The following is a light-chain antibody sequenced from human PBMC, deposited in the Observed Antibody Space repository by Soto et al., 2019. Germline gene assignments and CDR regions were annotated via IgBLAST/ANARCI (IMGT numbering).Light chain of an antibody. J-gene: IGKJ1*01. CDR3: QQYNSYPWT. CDR1: QSISNL. CDR2: KAS. V-gene: IGKV1-5*03. Sequence: DIQMTQSPSTLSASVGDRVTISCRASQSISNLLAWYQQKPGKAPNLLISKASSLESGVPSRFSGSGSGTEFTLTISSLQPDDFGSYYCQQYNSYPWTFGQGTKVEIK.